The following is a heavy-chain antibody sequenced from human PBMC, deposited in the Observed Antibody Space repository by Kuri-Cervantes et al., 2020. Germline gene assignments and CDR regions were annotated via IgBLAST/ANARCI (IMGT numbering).Heavy chain of an antibody. D-gene: IGHD4-17*01. CDR2: ISGSGGST. CDR1: GFTFSSYA. Sequence: GSLRLSCAASGFTFSSYAMSWVRQAPGKGLEWVSAISGSGGSTYYADSVKGRFTISRDNSKNTLYLQMNSLRAEDTAVYYCAKAAPGYGDYGAIPPFDSWGQGTLVTVSS. V-gene: IGHV3-23*01. J-gene: IGHJ4*02. CDR3: AKAAPGYGDYGAIPPFDS.